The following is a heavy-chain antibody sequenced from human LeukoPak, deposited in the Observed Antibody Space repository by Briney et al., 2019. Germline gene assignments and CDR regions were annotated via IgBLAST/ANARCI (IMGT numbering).Heavy chain of an antibody. V-gene: IGHV5-51*01. CDR2: IYPGGSDI. CDR3: ARMSSGIRAHDLFDP. D-gene: IGHD2/OR15-2a*01. J-gene: IGHJ5*02. CDR1: GYSFITYW. Sequence: GESLKISCKGSGYSFITYWIAWVRQMPVKDLECMGIIYPGGSDIKYSPSFQGQVTISVDKSINTAYLQWSSLKASDTAIYYCARMSSGIRAHDLFDPWGQGTLVTVSS.